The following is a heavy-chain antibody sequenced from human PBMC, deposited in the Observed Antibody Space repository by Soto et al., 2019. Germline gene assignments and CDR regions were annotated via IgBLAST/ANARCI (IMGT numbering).Heavy chain of an antibody. J-gene: IGHJ6*02. CDR2: ISAYNGNT. V-gene: IGHV1-18*01. CDR1: GYTFTSYG. Sequence: ASVKLSCKASGYTFTSYGISWVRQAPGQGLEWMGWISAYNGNTNYAQKLQGRVTMTTDTSTSTAYMELRSLRSDDTAVYYCARDCSSTSCYFYYYYGMDVWGQGTTVTVSS. D-gene: IGHD2-2*01. CDR3: ARDCSSTSCYFYYYYGMDV.